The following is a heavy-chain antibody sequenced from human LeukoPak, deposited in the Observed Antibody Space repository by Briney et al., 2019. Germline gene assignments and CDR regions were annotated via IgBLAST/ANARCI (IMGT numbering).Heavy chain of an antibody. CDR3: ARLVGVRLPAVV. D-gene: IGHD1-26*01. V-gene: IGHV4-59*01. J-gene: IGHJ6*02. CDR2: ISYSGDT. CDR1: GDSISSYY. Sequence: SETLSLTCTVSGDSISSYYWSWIRQPPGKGLEWIGYISYSGDTNYNPSLKSRVTMSVDTSKKQFSLTLSSVTAADTAAYYCARLVGVRLPAVVWGQGTTVTVSS.